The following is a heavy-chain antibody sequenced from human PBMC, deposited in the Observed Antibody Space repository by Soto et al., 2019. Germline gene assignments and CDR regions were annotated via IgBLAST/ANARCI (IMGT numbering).Heavy chain of an antibody. Sequence: LSLTCTVSGGSINTFYWSWVRQPAGKGLEWIGRIFSSGSTSFNPSLESRVAMSVDTSKNHFSPNLSSVTAADMAVYYCAREGSHSDYNFENGIQLWSFDFWGQGALVTVSS. CDR1: GGSINTFY. J-gene: IGHJ4*02. CDR3: AREGSHSDYNFENGIQLWSFDF. D-gene: IGHD5-12*01. V-gene: IGHV4-4*07. CDR2: IFSSGST.